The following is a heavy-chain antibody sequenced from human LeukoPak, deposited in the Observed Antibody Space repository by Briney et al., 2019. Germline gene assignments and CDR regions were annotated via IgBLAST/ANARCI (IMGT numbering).Heavy chain of an antibody. Sequence: SETLSLTCTVSGGSISSYYWGWIRQPAGKGLEWIGRIYTSANTNYNPSLRSRVTISVDKSKNQFSLKLSSVTAADTAVYYCARMGPTGRGHIDYWGQGILVTVSS. CDR1: GGSISSYY. D-gene: IGHD1-26*01. J-gene: IGHJ4*02. CDR2: IYTSANT. V-gene: IGHV4-4*07. CDR3: ARMGPTGRGHIDY.